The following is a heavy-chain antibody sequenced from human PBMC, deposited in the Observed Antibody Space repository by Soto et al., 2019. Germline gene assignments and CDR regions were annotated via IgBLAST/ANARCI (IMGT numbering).Heavy chain of an antibody. J-gene: IGHJ6*03. CDR1: GGSISSSSYY. V-gene: IGHV4-39*01. D-gene: IGHD2-21*02. CDR2: IYYSGST. Sequence: SETLSLTCTVSGGSISSSSYYWGWIRQPPGKGLEWIGSIYYSGSTYYNPSLKSRVTISVDTSKNQFSLKLSSVTAADTAVYYCARIGGYSYYYYYMDVWGKGTTVTVSS. CDR3: ARIGGYSYYYYYMDV.